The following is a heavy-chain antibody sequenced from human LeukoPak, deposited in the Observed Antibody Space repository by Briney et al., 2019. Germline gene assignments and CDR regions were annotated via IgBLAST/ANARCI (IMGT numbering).Heavy chain of an antibody. CDR3: ARGLSRLNYYGSGSPRFDP. CDR2: MNPNSGNT. CDR1: GYTFTSYY. V-gene: IGHV1-8*03. Sequence: ASVKVSCKASGYTFTSYYMHWVRQAPGQGLEWMGWMNPNSGNTGYAQKFQGRVTITRNTSISTAYMELSSLRSEDTAVYYCARGLSRLNYYGSGSPRFDPWGQGTLVTVSS. J-gene: IGHJ5*02. D-gene: IGHD3-10*01.